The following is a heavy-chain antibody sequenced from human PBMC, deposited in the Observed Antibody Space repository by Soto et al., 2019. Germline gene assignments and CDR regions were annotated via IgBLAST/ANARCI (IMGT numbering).Heavy chain of an antibody. CDR3: AKMARSGNNEYYFDY. CDR1: EFTFSSYA. Sequence: GGSLRLSCAASEFTFSSYAMSWVRQAPGKGLEWVSGISGSGSSTYYADSVKGRFTISRDNSKNTLYLQMNTLRAEDTAVYYCAKMARSGNNEYYFDYWGQGTLVTVSS. J-gene: IGHJ4*02. V-gene: IGHV3-23*01. D-gene: IGHD1-26*01. CDR2: ISGSGSST.